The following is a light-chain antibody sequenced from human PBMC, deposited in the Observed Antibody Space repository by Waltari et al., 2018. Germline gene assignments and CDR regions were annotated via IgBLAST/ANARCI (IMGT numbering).Light chain of an antibody. CDR2: ANN. V-gene: IGLV1-40*01. CDR1: NSHVEGGVG. J-gene: IGLJ1*01. Sequence: QSMLTQPPSVSGAPGQGVTISCTGTNSHVEGGVGVPWYQPFPGAAPTLLIYANNKRPSGVPDRFSGSKSGASASLAITGLQAEDEAEYFCQSYDSSLSVPYVFGSGTQVTVL. CDR3: QSYDSSLSVPYV.